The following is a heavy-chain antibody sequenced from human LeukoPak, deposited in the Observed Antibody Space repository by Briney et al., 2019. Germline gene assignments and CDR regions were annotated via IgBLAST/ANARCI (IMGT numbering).Heavy chain of an antibody. CDR3: VRSDY. J-gene: IGHJ4*02. CDR2: INPHGSEK. CDR1: GFSFSSYW. V-gene: IGHV3-7*01. Sequence: GGSLRLSCTASGFSFSSYWMNWVRQAPGRGLEWVANINPHGSEKNYVDSVKGRFTISRDRTKNSLYLQMNNLRAEDTAVYYCVRSDYWGQGILVTVSS.